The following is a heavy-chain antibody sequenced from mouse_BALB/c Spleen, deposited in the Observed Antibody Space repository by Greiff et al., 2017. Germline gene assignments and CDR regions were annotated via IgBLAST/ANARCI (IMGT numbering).Heavy chain of an antibody. Sequence: VQLVESGPGLVAPSQSLSITCTVSGFSLTSYGVHWVRQPPGKGLEWLGVIWAGGSTNYNSALMSRLSISKDNSKSQVFLKMNSLQTDDTAMYYCAREGITTRDWYFDVWGAGTTVTVSS. CDR3: AREGITTRDWYFDV. CDR1: GFSLTSYG. CDR2: IWAGGST. J-gene: IGHJ1*01. V-gene: IGHV2-9*02. D-gene: IGHD1-1*01.